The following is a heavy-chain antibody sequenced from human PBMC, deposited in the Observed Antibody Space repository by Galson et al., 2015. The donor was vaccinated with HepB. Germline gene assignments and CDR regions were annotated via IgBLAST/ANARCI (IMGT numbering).Heavy chain of an antibody. V-gene: IGHV3-48*03. CDR1: GFTFSSYE. CDR2: ISSSGSTI. CDR3: ARDLGYDFWSGYYLIGPYGMDV. D-gene: IGHD3-3*01. Sequence: SLRLSCAASGFTFSSYEMNWVRQAPGKGLEWVSYISSSGSTIYYADSVKGRFTISRDNARNSLYLQMNSLRAEDTAVYYCARDLGYDFWSGYYLIGPYGMDVWGQGTTVTVSS. J-gene: IGHJ6*02.